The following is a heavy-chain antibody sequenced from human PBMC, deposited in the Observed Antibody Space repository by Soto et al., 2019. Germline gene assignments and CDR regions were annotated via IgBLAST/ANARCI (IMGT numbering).Heavy chain of an antibody. Sequence: GESLKISCKGSGYNFATYWIAWVRQLTGKGPEWMGIIYPGDSDTSYSPSFQGHVTISVDKSISTAYVQWNSLKASDTAVYYGARRRYGYGLYVWGQGTKVTVSS. V-gene: IGHV5-51*01. CDR2: IYPGDSDT. J-gene: IGHJ6*02. CDR3: ARRRYGYGLYV. CDR1: GYNFATYW. D-gene: IGHD5-18*01.